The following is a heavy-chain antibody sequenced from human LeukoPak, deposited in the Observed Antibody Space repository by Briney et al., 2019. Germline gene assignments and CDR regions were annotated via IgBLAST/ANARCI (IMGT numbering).Heavy chain of an antibody. CDR2: IYYSGST. V-gene: IGHV4-30-4*08. Sequence: TSETLSLTCTVSGGSISSGVYYWSWIRQPPGKGLEWIGYIYYSGSTYYNPSLKSRVTISVDTSKNQFSLKLSSVTAADTAVYYCASQGVIAARPLDYWGQGTLVTVSS. CDR1: GGSISSGVYY. J-gene: IGHJ4*02. CDR3: ASQGVIAARPLDY. D-gene: IGHD6-6*01.